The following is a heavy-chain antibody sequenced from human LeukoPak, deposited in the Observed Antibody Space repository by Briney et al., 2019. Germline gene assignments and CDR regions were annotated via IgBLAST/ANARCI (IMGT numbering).Heavy chain of an antibody. J-gene: IGHJ4*02. Sequence: GASVKVSCKTSGYTFTSYDINWVRQATGQGLEWMGWINTNSGNTGYPQKFQGRVTMTRSTSISTAYMELSSLRSEDTAVYYCARGGTTVTTVDYWGQGTLVTVSS. V-gene: IGHV1-8*01. CDR1: GYTFTSYD. CDR3: ARGGTTVTTVDY. D-gene: IGHD4-17*01. CDR2: INTNSGNT.